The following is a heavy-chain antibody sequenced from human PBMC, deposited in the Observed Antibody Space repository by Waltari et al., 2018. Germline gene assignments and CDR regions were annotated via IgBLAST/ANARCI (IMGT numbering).Heavy chain of an antibody. J-gene: IGHJ4*02. D-gene: IGHD6-13*01. CDR1: GYSFNRDW. V-gene: IGHV5-51*01. CDR3: ATLFGSSGTTHY. Sequence: EVQLVQSGAAEKKPGESLKISCKGSGYSFNRDWIAWVRQMPGKGLEWMGIIYPGDSDTRYSPSFQGQVTISADKSISTAYLQWSSLKASDTAMYYCATLFGSSGTTHYWGQGTLVTVSS. CDR2: IYPGDSDT.